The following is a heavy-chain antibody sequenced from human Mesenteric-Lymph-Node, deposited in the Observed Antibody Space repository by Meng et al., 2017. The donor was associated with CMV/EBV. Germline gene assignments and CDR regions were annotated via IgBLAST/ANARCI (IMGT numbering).Heavy chain of an antibody. V-gene: IGHV4-34*01. CDR2: MNHRGST. CDR1: GGSFSGYY. J-gene: IGHJ4*02. Sequence: SETLSLTCAVYGGSFSGYYWSWIRQSPGKGLEWIGEMNHRGSTNYNPSLKSRVTISADTSKNQLSLSLNSVTAADTAVYYCARGVNSVYWGQGVVVTVSS. CDR3: ARGVNSVY.